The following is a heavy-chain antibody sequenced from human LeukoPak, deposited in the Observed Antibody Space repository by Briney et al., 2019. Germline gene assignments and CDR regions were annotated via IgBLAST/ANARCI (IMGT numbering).Heavy chain of an antibody. CDR1: GGSFSGYY. J-gene: IGHJ4*02. CDR3: ARAKQQLVDY. CDR2: INHSGST. D-gene: IGHD6-13*01. V-gene: IGHV4-34*01. Sequence: SVTLSLTCAVYGGSFSGYYWSWIRQPPGKGLEWIGEINHSGSTNYNPSLKSRVTISVDTSKNQFSLKLSSVTAADTAVYYCARAKQQLVDYWGQGTLVTVSS.